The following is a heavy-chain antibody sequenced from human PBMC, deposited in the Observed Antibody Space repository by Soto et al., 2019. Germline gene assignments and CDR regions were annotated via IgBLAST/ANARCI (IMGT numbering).Heavy chain of an antibody. J-gene: IGHJ4*02. D-gene: IGHD3-3*01. Sequence: QITLNESGPTVVRPTETLTLTCRFSGFSLTTSGVGVGWIRQSPGKAPEWLALIYWDDDKRYSASLKSRLTITKDTYKNQVVLTVSDLDPTDTDTYYCAHRVLRTVFGLVTTTAIYFDFWGQGTPVAVSS. CDR1: GFSLTTSGVG. CDR3: AHRVLRTVFGLVTTTAIYFDF. V-gene: IGHV2-5*02. CDR2: IYWDDDK.